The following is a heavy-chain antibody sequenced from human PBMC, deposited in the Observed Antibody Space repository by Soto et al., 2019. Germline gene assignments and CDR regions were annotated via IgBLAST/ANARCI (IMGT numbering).Heavy chain of an antibody. D-gene: IGHD2-8*01. V-gene: IGHV1-2*02. CDR3: ARDLGSLGYCTNGVCYRGGHYYYGMDV. CDR2: INPNSGGT. CDR1: GYTFTGYY. Sequence: ASVKVSCKGSGYTFTGYYRHWVRQAPGQGLEWMGWINPNSGGTNYAQKFQGRVTMTRDTSISTAYMEPSRLRSDDTAVYYCARDLGSLGYCTNGVCYRGGHYYYGMDVWGQGTTVTVSS. J-gene: IGHJ6*02.